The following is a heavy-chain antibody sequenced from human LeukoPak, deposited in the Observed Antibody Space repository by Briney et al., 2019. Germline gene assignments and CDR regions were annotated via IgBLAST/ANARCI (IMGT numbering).Heavy chain of an antibody. Sequence: SETLSLTCTVSGGSISSYYWSWIRQPPGKGLEWIGYIYYSGSTNYNPSLKSRVTISVDTSKNQFSLKLSSVTAADTAVYYCARGGYSGSYYYFDYWGQGTLVTVSS. J-gene: IGHJ4*02. V-gene: IGHV4-59*01. CDR3: ARGGYSGSYYYFDY. CDR1: GGSISSYY. D-gene: IGHD1-26*01. CDR2: IYYSGST.